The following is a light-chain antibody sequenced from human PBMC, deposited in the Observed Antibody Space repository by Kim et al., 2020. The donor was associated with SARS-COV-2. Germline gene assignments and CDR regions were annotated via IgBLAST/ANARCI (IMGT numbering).Light chain of an antibody. J-gene: IGLJ2*01. CDR2: EDY. CDR3: QSYDDTTVV. Sequence: GRTVTISCTSSSGTFASSYVQWFQQRPGSVPTIVIFEDYQRPSGVPDRFSGSVDSSSNSASLTISGLKTEDEGDYYCQSYDDTTVVFGGGTQLTVL. CDR1: SGTFASSY. V-gene: IGLV6-57*02.